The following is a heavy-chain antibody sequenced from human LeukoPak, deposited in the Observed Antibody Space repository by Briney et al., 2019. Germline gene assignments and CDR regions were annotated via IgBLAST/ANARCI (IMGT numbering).Heavy chain of an antibody. CDR3: AKDDLPCGSCYSPDY. V-gene: IGHV3-23*01. CDR1: GFTFSSYG. Sequence: GGSPRLSCAASGFTFSSYGMSWVRQAPGKGLERVSAISGSGGSTYYADSVKGRFTISRDNSKNTLYLQMNSLRAEDTAVYYCAKDDLPCGSCYSPDYWGQGTLVTVSS. J-gene: IGHJ4*02. CDR2: ISGSGGST. D-gene: IGHD2-15*01.